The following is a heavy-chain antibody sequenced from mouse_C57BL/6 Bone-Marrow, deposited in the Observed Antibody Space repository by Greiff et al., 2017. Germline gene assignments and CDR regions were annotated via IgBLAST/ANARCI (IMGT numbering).Heavy chain of an antibody. CDR1: GYTFTSYW. Sequence: VQLQQPGAELVRPGSSVKLSCKASGYTFTSYWMDWVKQRPGQGLEWIGNIYPSDSETHYNQKFKDKATLTVDKSSSTAYMQLSSLTSEDSAVYYGVIYYEYEGYWGQGTSVTVSS. CDR3: VIYYEYEGY. V-gene: IGHV1-61*01. D-gene: IGHD2-4*01. CDR2: IYPSDSET. J-gene: IGHJ4*01.